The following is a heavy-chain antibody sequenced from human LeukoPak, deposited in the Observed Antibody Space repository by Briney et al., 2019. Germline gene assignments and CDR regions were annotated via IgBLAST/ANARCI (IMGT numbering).Heavy chain of an antibody. Sequence: ASVKVSCKASGYTFTIYGISWVRQAPGQGLEWMGWISSYNGNTNYAQKLQGRVTMTTDTSTSTAYTDVRSVRSDDTAVYYCERDRVVVPAADDYWGQGTLVTVSS. J-gene: IGHJ4*02. D-gene: IGHD2-2*01. CDR3: ERDRVVVPAADDY. V-gene: IGHV1-18*01. CDR2: ISSYNGNT. CDR1: GYTFTIYG.